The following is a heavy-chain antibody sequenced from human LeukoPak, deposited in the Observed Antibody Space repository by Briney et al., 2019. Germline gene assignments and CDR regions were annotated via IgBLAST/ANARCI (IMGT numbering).Heavy chain of an antibody. Sequence: ASVKVSCKASGYTFTSYGISLVRQAPGQGLEWMGWISAYNGNTNYAQKLQGRVTMTTDTSTSTAYMELRSLRSDDTAVYYCARTNYNYYDSSGYSLLFDYWGQGTLVTVSS. CDR2: ISAYNGNT. J-gene: IGHJ4*02. V-gene: IGHV1-18*01. CDR3: ARTNYNYYDSSGYSLLFDY. CDR1: GYTFTSYG. D-gene: IGHD3-22*01.